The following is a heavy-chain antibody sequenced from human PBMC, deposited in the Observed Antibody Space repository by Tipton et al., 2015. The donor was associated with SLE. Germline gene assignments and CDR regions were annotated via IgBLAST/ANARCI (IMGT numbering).Heavy chain of an antibody. CDR3: AREVRQLLIYFDS. CDR2: IAHSGNT. V-gene: IGHV4-38-2*02. D-gene: IGHD6-6*01. J-gene: IGHJ4*02. CDR1: GYSISSGNY. Sequence: TLSLTCTVSGYSISSGNYWGWIRQPPGKGLEWIGHIAHSGNTYYKPSLKSRVIISEDTSKDQFSLKLSSVTAADTAVYFCAREVRQLLIYFDSWGQGTLVTVSS.